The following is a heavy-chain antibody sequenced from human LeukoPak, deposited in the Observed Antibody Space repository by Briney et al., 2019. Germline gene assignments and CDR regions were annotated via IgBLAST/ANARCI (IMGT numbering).Heavy chain of an antibody. J-gene: IGHJ4*02. D-gene: IGHD3-9*01. CDR3: ARGPPETGYYFDY. V-gene: IGHV5-51*01. Sequence: GESLKISCKGCGYSFTSYWIGWVRQMPGKGLEWMGIIYPGDSDTRYSPSFQGQVTISADKSISTAYLQWSSLKASDTAMYYCARGPPETGYYFDYWGQGTLVTVSS. CDR1: GYSFTSYW. CDR2: IYPGDSDT.